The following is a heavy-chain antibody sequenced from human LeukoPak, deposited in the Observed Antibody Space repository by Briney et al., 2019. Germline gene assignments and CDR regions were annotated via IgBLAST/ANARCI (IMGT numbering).Heavy chain of an antibody. CDR3: AGRYYDILSGYSAYDAFDI. J-gene: IGHJ3*02. CDR1: GGSISSGSYY. CDR2: IYTSGST. Sequence: SETLSLTCTVSGGSISSGSYYWSWIRQPAGKGLEWIGRIYTSGSTNYNPSLKSRVTISVDTSKNQFSLKLSSVTAADTAVYYCAGRYYDILSGYSAYDAFDIWGQWTMVTVSS. D-gene: IGHD3-9*01. V-gene: IGHV4-61*02.